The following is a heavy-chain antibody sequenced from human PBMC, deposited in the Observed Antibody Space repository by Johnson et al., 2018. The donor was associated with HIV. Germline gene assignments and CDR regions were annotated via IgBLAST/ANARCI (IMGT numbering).Heavy chain of an antibody. CDR2: IRYDGSNK. CDR3: AKDRLFGFRNDAFDI. Sequence: VQLVESGGGVVQPGGSLRLSCAASGFTFSSYGMQWVRQAPGKGLEWVAFIRYDGSNKYYADSVKGRFTTSRDNSKNTLYLQMNSLRAEDTAVYYCAKDRLFGFRNDAFDIWGQGTMVTVSS. D-gene: IGHD3-16*01. V-gene: IGHV3-30*02. CDR1: GFTFSSYG. J-gene: IGHJ3*02.